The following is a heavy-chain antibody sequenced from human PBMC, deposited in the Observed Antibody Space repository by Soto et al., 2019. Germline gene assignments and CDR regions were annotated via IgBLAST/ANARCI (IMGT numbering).Heavy chain of an antibody. CDR2: MNHHSGNT. V-gene: IGHV1-8*01. J-gene: IGHJ6*02. Sequence: QVQLVPSGAEVKKPGASVKVSCKSSGYTFTSYDINWVRQATGQGLEWMGWMNHHSGNTGYAQKFQGRVTMTRNTSISTAYMELSSLRSEDTAVYYCAREKTSCGMDVWGQGTMVTVSS. CDR3: AREKTSCGMDV. CDR1: GYTFTSYD.